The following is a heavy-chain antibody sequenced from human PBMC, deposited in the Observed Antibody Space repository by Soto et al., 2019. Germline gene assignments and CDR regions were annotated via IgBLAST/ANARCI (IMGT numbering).Heavy chain of an antibody. Sequence: EVQLVESGGGLVKPGGSLRLSCAASGFIFSTFGMNWVRQAPGEGLEWVSSISRDSNHIYYSDSVKGRFTISRDNAKNSLYLQIDSLRAEDTAVYYCTRGNYGYSAEYWGQGTLVTVSS. J-gene: IGHJ4*02. V-gene: IGHV3-21*01. CDR3: TRGNYGYSAEY. CDR1: GFIFSTFG. D-gene: IGHD5-18*01. CDR2: ISRDSNHI.